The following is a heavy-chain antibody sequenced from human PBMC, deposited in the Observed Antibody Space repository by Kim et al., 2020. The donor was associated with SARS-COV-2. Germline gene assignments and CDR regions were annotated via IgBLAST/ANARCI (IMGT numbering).Heavy chain of an antibody. Sequence: DAVKGRFTSSRDNSKTTLYLQMNSLRAEDTAVYYCARGPSWYYYYYGMDVWGQGTTVTVSS. J-gene: IGHJ6*02. CDR3: ARGPSWYYYYYGMDV. V-gene: IGHV3-30*07. D-gene: IGHD2-2*01.